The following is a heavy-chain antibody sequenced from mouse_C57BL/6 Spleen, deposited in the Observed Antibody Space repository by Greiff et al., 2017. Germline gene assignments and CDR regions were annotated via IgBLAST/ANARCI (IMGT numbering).Heavy chain of an antibody. CDR1: GYTFTSYT. Sequence: QVQLQQSGAELARPGASVKMSCKASGYTFTSYTMHWVKQRPGQGLEWIGYINPSSGYTKYNQKFKDKATLTADKSSSTAYMQLSSLTSEDSAVYYCARSTTMVTDGDYLDYWGQGTTLTVSS. CDR2: INPSSGYT. D-gene: IGHD2-2*01. V-gene: IGHV1-4*01. J-gene: IGHJ2*01. CDR3: ARSTTMVTDGDYLDY.